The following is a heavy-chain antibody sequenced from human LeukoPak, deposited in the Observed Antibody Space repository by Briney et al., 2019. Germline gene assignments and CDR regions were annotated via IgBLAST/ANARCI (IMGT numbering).Heavy chain of an antibody. J-gene: IGHJ5*02. CDR1: GYTFGTHW. D-gene: IGHD3-16*01. CDR3: ARDFSGEWEQVTGWWLDP. CDR2: INPSGDFR. V-gene: IGHV1-46*01. Sequence: ASVKVSCKASGYTFGTHWMHWVRQAPGQGLEWMGIINPSGDFRSYAQKFKGRVTVTRDMSTRTVYMELSDLRPDDTAVYYCARDFSGEWEQVTGWWLDPWGQGTLVTVSS.